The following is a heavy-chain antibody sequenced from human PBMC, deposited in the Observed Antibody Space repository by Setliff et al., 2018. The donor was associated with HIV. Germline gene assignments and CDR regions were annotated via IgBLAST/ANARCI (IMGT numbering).Heavy chain of an antibody. Sequence: PGESLKISCKGSGYRVTNYWIGWVRQMPGKGLEWMGIINPGDFDIRYSPSFQGQVTISADESISTAYLQWRSLKASDTAIYYRFLRRTYTALDSYYSFDYRGQGTLVTVPQ. V-gene: IGHV5-51*01. CDR2: INPGDFDI. CDR1: GYRVTNYW. CDR3: FLRRTYTALDSYYSFDY. D-gene: IGHD1-26*01. J-gene: IGHJ4*02.